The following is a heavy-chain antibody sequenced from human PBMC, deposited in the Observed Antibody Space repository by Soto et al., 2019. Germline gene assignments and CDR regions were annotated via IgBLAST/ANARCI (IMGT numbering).Heavy chain of an antibody. CDR2: IYTGDSDI. J-gene: IGHJ4*02. V-gene: IGHV5-51*01. CDR3: VRQNTWIKLRPHFDX. D-gene: IGHD5-12*01. Sequence: VESLKISCKASGYNFTSHWIGWARQMPGKGLEWMVIIYTGDSDIRYSQSFQGQVTISADKSITTAYLQWSGLKASDTAIYYCVRQNTWIKLRPHFDXWGQGILVTVSX. CDR1: GYNFTSHW.